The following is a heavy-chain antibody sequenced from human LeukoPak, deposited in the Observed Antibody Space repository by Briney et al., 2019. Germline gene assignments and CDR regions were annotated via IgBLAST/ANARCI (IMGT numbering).Heavy chain of an antibody. Sequence: GGSLRLSCVVSGFSFTNACMSWVRQAPGKGLDWIGRVKSKTEGGTTDYAAPVKGRFTISRDDSKNTLYLQMNSLKTEDTAVYYCNSLPYDSSTFFTDKWGQGTLVTVSS. CDR3: NSLPYDSSTFFTDK. V-gene: IGHV3-15*01. D-gene: IGHD3-22*01. J-gene: IGHJ4*02. CDR1: GFSFTNAC. CDR2: VKSKTEGGTT.